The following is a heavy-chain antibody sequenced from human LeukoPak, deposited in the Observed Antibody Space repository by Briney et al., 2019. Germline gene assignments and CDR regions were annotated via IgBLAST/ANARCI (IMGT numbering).Heavy chain of an antibody. J-gene: IGHJ3*02. CDR2: IYYSGST. D-gene: IGHD3-3*01. CDR3: ARADYDFWSGTKSVLHAFDI. CDR1: GGSISSSSYY. V-gene: IGHV4-39*01. Sequence: SETLSLTCTVSGGSISSSSYYWGWIRQPPGKGLEWIGSIYYSGSTYYNPSLKSRVTISVDTSKNQFSLKLSSVTAADTAVYYCARADYDFWSGTKSVLHAFDIWGQGTMVTVSS.